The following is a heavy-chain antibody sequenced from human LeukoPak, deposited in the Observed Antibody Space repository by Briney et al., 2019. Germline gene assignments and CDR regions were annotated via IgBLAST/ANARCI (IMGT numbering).Heavy chain of an antibody. CDR1: GGSISSYY. CDR2: IYTSGST. CDR3: ASFDSSGYLGYYYYMDV. V-gene: IGHV4-4*09. Sequence: SETLSLTCTDSGGSISSYYWSWIRQPPGKGLEWIGYIYTSGSTNYNPSLKSRLTISVDKSKNQFSLKLSSVTAADTAVYYCASFDSSGYLGYYYYMDVWGKGTTVTVSS. D-gene: IGHD3-22*01. J-gene: IGHJ6*03.